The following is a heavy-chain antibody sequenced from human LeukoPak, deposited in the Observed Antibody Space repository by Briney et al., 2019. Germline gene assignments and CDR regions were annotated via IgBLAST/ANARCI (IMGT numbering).Heavy chain of an antibody. CDR2: IYYSGST. Sequence: LERLSLTRTVSRGSISSHYWSWIGQPPRKGLECLGYIYYSGSTNYTPALKSRVTISVDTSKHQFYLKLSSVTAADTAVYYCTRNGYRGHYFDYWGQGTLVTVSS. CDR3: TRNGYRGHYFDY. CDR1: RGSISSHY. J-gene: IGHJ4*02. D-gene: IGHD5-24*01. V-gene: IGHV4-59*11.